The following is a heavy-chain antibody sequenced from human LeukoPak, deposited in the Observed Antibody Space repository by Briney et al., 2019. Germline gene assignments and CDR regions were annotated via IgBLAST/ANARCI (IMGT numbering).Heavy chain of an antibody. V-gene: IGHV1-18*01. CDR2: ISAYNGNT. CDR3: ARGYRLSAYSSSWYSALKNTVNYGTRALGFDY. CDR1: GHPVTSYG. Sequence: GAPVKVSGTPSGHPVTSYGIIWVRQAPGQGLECGGWISAYNGNTNSATKLQGRVTMTTDTSTSTAYMVLRSLRSADTAVYYCARGYRLSAYSSSWYSALKNTVNYGTRALGFDYWGQGTLVTVSS. J-gene: IGHJ4*02. D-gene: IGHD6-13*01.